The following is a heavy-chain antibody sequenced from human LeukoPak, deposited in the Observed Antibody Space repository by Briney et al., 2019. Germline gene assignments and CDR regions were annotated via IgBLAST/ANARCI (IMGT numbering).Heavy chain of an antibody. CDR3: ARAGGSGSYYKVCDS. V-gene: IGHV4-34*01. CDR2: INHSGST. D-gene: IGHD3-10*01. J-gene: IGHJ4*02. CDR1: GVSFSGYY. Sequence: PSETLSLTCAVYGVSFSGYYWSWIRQPPGKGLEWIGEINHSGSTNYNPSLKSRVTISVDTSKNQFSLKLSSVTAADTAVYYCARAGGSGSYYKVCDSWGQGTLVTVSS.